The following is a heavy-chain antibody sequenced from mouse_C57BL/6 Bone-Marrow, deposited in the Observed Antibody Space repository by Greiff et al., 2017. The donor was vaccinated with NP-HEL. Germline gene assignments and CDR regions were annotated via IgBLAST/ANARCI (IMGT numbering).Heavy chain of an antibody. J-gene: IGHJ3*01. CDR2: INPNNGGT. CDR1: GYTFTDYY. D-gene: IGHD2-4*01. CDR3: ARLKIYYDYDGFAY. Sequence: EVQLHQSGPELVKPGASVKISCKASGYTFTDYYMNWVKQSHGKSLEWIGDINPNNGGTSYNQKFKGKATLTVDKSSSTAYMELRSLTSEDSAVYYCARLKIYYDYDGFAYWGQGTLVTVSA. V-gene: IGHV1-26*01.